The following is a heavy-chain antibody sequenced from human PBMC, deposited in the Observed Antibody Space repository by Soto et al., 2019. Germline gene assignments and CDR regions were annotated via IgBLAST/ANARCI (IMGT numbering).Heavy chain of an antibody. Sequence: GGSLRLSCAASGFSFSSYGMHWVRQAPGKGLDWVAVIWYDGSNKYYADPVKGRFTISRDNSKNTLYLQMNSLRAEDTAVYYCAKAINPFIAAAGTSFDYWGQGTLVTVSS. CDR2: IWYDGSNK. D-gene: IGHD6-13*01. CDR1: GFSFSSYG. CDR3: AKAINPFIAAAGTSFDY. V-gene: IGHV3-33*03. J-gene: IGHJ4*02.